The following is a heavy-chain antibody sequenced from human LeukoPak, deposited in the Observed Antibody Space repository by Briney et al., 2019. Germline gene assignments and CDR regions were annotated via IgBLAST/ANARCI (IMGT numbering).Heavy chain of an antibody. D-gene: IGHD3-16*01. J-gene: IGHJ3*02. CDR2: ISYDGSNK. Sequence: PGGSLRLSCAASGFTFSSYGMHWVRQAPGKGLEWVAVISYDGSNKYYADSVKGRFTISRDNSKNTLYLQMNSLRAEDTAVYYCARDYDPGQWTPLDAFDIWGQGTMVTVSS. CDR3: ARDYDPGQWTPLDAFDI. V-gene: IGHV3-30*03. CDR1: GFTFSSYG.